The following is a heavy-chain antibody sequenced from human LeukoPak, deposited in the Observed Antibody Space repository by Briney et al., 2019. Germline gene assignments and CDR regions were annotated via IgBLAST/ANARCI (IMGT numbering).Heavy chain of an antibody. CDR1: GFSFSSYG. J-gene: IGHJ4*02. CDR2: VSNDGSTK. D-gene: IGHD5-18*01. CDR3: AKDEGNTALFTHYFDY. V-gene: IGHV3-30*18. Sequence: GGSLRLFCAASGFSFSSYGMHWVRQAPGKGLEWVAIVSNDGSTKYYADSVKGRFTISRDNSKNTLYLQMDSLRAEDSAVYYCAKDEGNTALFTHYFDYWGQGTLVTVSS.